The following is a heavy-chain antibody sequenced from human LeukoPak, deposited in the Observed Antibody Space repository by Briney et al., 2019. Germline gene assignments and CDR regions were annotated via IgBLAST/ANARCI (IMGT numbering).Heavy chain of an antibody. V-gene: IGHV3-23*01. CDR1: GFTFSSYA. Sequence: PGGSLRLSCAASGFTFSSYAMSWVRQAPGKGLEWVSVISGSGGSTYHADSVKGRFTISRDNSKNTLYLQMNSLRGEDTAVYYCARAADYASFDYWGQGTLVTVSS. CDR2: ISGSGGST. D-gene: IGHD4-17*01. J-gene: IGHJ4*02. CDR3: ARAADYASFDY.